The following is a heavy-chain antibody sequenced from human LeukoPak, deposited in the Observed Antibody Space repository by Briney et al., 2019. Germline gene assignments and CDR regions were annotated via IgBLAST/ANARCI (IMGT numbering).Heavy chain of an antibody. J-gene: IGHJ4*02. D-gene: IGHD2-2*01. Sequence: GASVKVSCKASGYTFTSYAMNWGRQAPGQGLEWMGWINTNTGNPTYAQGFTGRFVFSLDTSVSTAYLQISSLKAEDTAVYYCARDSCSSTSCLTTYWGQGTLVTVSS. CDR2: INTNTGNP. V-gene: IGHV7-4-1*02. CDR1: GYTFTSYA. CDR3: ARDSCSSTSCLTTY.